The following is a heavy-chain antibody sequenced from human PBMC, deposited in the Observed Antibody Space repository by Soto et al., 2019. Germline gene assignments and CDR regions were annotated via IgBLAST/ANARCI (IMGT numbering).Heavy chain of an antibody. Sequence: GGSLRLSCAASGFTFSSYAMSWVRQAPGKGLEWVSAISGSGGSTYYADSVKGRFTISRDNSKNTLYLQMNSLRAEDTAVYYCAKGSLGVLYYYMDVWGKGTTVTVSS. CDR2: ISGSGGST. J-gene: IGHJ6*03. D-gene: IGHD2-15*01. V-gene: IGHV3-23*01. CDR3: AKGSLGVLYYYMDV. CDR1: GFTFSSYA.